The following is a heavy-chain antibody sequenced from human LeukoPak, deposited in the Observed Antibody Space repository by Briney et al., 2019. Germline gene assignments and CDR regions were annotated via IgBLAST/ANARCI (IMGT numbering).Heavy chain of an antibody. CDR2: IHYSGNT. CDR1: GGSISRSTYY. CDR3: ARVRRYIAAAGLHFDY. V-gene: IGHV4-39*07. J-gene: IGHJ4*02. Sequence: SETLSLTCIVSGGSISRSTYYWGWIRQPPGKGLEWIGSIHYSGNTYYNPSLKSRITISVDTSKNQFSLKLSSVTAADTAVYYCARVRRYIAAAGLHFDYWGQGTLVTVSS. D-gene: IGHD6-13*01.